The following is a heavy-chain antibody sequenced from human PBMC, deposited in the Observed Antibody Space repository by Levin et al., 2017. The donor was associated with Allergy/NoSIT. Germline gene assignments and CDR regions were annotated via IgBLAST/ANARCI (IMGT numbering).Heavy chain of an antibody. V-gene: IGHV1-69*06. CDR3: ASTHVYGDYYYYYYYMDV. CDR1: GGTFSSYA. D-gene: IGHD4-17*01. CDR2: IIPIFGTA. Sequence: SVKVSCKASGGTFSSYAISWVRQAPGQGLEWMGGIIPIFGTANYAQKFQGRVTITADKSTSTAYMELSSLRSEDTAVYYCASTHVYGDYYYYYYYMDVWGKGTTVTVSS. J-gene: IGHJ6*03.